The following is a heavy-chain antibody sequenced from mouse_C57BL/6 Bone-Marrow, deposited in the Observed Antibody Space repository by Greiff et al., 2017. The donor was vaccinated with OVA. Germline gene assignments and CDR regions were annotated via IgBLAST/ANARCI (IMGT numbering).Heavy chain of an antibody. V-gene: IGHV10-1*01. CDR1: GFSFNTYA. CDR3: VRQELLRRYGEV. Sequence: EVKLVESGGGLVQPKGSLKLSCAASGFSFNTYAMNWVRQAPGQGLEWVARIRSKSNNYATYYADSVKDRFTISRDDSESMLYLQMNNLKTEDTAMYYGVRQELLRRYGEVGGTGTTVTVSS. D-gene: IGHD1-1*01. CDR2: IRSKSNNYAT. J-gene: IGHJ1*03.